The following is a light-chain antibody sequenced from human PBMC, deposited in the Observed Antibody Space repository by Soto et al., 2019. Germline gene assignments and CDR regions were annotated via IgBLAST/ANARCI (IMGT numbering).Light chain of an antibody. CDR1: QDVSDH. CDR2: DTS. Sequence: DIQMTQSPSSLSVGAGATVTITCRASQDVSDHLNWYQQKPGKAPKLLIYDTSNLETGVPSRFSGSGTGTIFTLTISSLQPEDNATYYCQQYDNRPFTFGPGTKVDVK. V-gene: IGKV1-33*01. CDR3: QQYDNRPFT. J-gene: IGKJ3*01.